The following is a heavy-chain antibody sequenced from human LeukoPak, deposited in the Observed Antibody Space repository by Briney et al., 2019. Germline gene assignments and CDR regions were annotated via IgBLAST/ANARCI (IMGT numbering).Heavy chain of an antibody. D-gene: IGHD2-2*01. J-gene: IGHJ4*02. CDR3: VRYIGPAVDFDY. CDR1: GGSIRRGEHH. CDR2: ISYRGFV. V-gene: IGHV4-30-4*01. Sequence: SHTLSLSSSVSGGSIRRGEHHRSCILHSLCNGLVWIGYISYRGFVFYYSSLKSRVTISVDTSKNQFSLKLSSVTAADTAVYYCVRYIGPAVDFDYWGQGTLVTVSS.